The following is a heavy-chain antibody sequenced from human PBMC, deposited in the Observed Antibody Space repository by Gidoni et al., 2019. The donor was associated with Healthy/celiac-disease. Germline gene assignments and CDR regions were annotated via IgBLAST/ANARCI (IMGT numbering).Heavy chain of an antibody. V-gene: IGHV3-21*01. CDR1: GFTFSSYS. CDR2: ISSSSSYI. CDR3: ARDEEGGMDV. Sequence: EVQLVESGGGLVKPGGSLRLSCAASGFTFSSYSMNWVRQAPGKGLEWVSSISSSSSYIYYADSVKGRFTISRDNTKNSLYLQMNSLRAEDTAVYYCARDEEGGMDVWGQGTTVTVSS. J-gene: IGHJ6*02.